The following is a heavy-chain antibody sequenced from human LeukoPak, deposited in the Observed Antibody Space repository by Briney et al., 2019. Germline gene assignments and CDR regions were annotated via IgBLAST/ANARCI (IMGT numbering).Heavy chain of an antibody. J-gene: IGHJ5*02. V-gene: IGHV1-18*01. CDR1: GYTFTSYG. CDR2: ISAYNGNT. CDR3: ARDPRWGNWNLSDWFDP. D-gene: IGHD1-20*01. Sequence: GASVKVSCEASGYTFTSYGISWVRQAPGQGLEWMGWISAYNGNTNYAQKLQGRVTMTTDTSTSTAYMELRSLRSDDTAVYYCARDPRWGNWNLSDWFDPWGQGTLVTVPS.